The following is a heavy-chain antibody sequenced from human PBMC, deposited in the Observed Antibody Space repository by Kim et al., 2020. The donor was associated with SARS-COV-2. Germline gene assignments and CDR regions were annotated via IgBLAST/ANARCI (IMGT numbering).Heavy chain of an antibody. J-gene: IGHJ4*02. Sequence: SETLSLTCTVSGGSISSYYWSWIRQPPWKGLEWIGYIYYSGSTNYNPSLKSRVTISVDTSKNQFSLKLSSVTAADTAVYYCARMGSSGWPRASGFDYWGQGTLVTVSS. CDR3: ARMGSSGWPRASGFDY. D-gene: IGHD6-19*01. CDR2: IYYSGST. CDR1: GGSISSYY. V-gene: IGHV4-59*08.